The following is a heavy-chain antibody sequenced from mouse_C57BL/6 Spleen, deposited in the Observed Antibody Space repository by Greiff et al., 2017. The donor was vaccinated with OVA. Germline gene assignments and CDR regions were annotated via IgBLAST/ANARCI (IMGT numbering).Heavy chain of an antibody. CDR2: ISYDGSN. D-gene: IGHD3-2*02. V-gene: IGHV3-6*01. J-gene: IGHJ3*01. CDR1: GYSITSGYY. Sequence: DVKLQESGPGLVKPSQSLSLTCSVTGYSITSGYYWNWIRQFPGNKLEWMGYISYDGSNNYNPSLKNRISITRDTSKNQCFLKLNSVTTEDTATYCCARDSSGYSAWFAYWGQGTLVTVSA. CDR3: ARDSSGYSAWFAY.